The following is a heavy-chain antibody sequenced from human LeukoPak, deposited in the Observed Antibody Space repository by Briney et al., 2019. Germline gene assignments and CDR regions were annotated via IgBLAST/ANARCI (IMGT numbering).Heavy chain of an antibody. Sequence: SETLSLTCTVSGGSISSGSYYWSWIRQPAGKGLEWIGCIYTSGSTNYNPSLKSRVTISVDTSKNQFSLKLSSVTAADTAVYYCARSLSRYDFWSGYRTGMDVWGQGTTVTVSS. D-gene: IGHD3-3*01. CDR2: IYTSGST. V-gene: IGHV4-61*02. J-gene: IGHJ6*02. CDR3: ARSLSRYDFWSGYRTGMDV. CDR1: GGSISSGSYY.